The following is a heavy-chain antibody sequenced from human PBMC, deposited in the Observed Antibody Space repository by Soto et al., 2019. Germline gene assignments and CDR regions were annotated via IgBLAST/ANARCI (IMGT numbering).Heavy chain of an antibody. Sequence: ASVKVSCKASGYSFTNYAFHWVRQAPGQGLEWTGWINGGNGNTKYSQNFQDRVTITRDTSASTAYVELSSLRSEDTAVYYCATIAAAGAPDYWGQGTLVTVSS. J-gene: IGHJ4*02. V-gene: IGHV1-3*01. D-gene: IGHD6-25*01. CDR2: INGGNGNT. CDR1: GYSFTNYA. CDR3: ATIAAAGAPDY.